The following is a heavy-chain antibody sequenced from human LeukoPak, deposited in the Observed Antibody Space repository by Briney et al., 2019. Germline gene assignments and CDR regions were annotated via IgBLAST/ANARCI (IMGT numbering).Heavy chain of an antibody. CDR2: INPNSGGT. CDR1: GYTFTGYY. V-gene: IGHV1-2*02. D-gene: IGHD3-16*02. CDR3: ATTPRFPVWGSYRKFDY. Sequence: ASVKVSCKASGYTFTGYYMHWVRQAPGQGLEWMGWINPNSGGTNYAQKFQGRVTMTEDTSTDTAYMELSSLRSEDTAVYYCATTPRFPVWGSYRKFDYWGQGTLVTVSS. J-gene: IGHJ4*02.